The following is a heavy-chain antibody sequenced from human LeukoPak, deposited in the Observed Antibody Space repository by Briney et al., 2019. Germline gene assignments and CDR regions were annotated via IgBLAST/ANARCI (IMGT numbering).Heavy chain of an antibody. CDR2: IRSKAYGGTT. CDR1: GFTVSSNY. Sequence: GGSLRLSCAASGFTVSSNYMSWVRQAPGKGLEWVGFIRSKAYGGTTEYAASVKGRFTISRDDSKSIAYLQMNSLKTEDTAVYYCTRGGWELGGWYYYYYMDVWGKGTTVTVSS. J-gene: IGHJ6*03. D-gene: IGHD1-26*01. CDR3: TRGGWELGGWYYYYYMDV. V-gene: IGHV3-49*04.